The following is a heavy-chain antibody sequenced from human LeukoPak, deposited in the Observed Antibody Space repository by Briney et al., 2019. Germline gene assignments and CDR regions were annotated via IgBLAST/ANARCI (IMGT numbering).Heavy chain of an antibody. J-gene: IGHJ4*02. V-gene: IGHV3-30*04. Sequence: PGRSLRLSCAASGFTFSSYAMHWVRQAPGKGLEWVAVISYDGTNKYYADSVRGRFTVSRDNSKNTLYLQMNSLRADDTAVYYCARDPKFVSFGDPYYFDYWGQGTLVTVSS. CDR1: GFTFSSYA. CDR2: ISYDGTNK. CDR3: ARDPKFVSFGDPYYFDY. D-gene: IGHD3-10*01.